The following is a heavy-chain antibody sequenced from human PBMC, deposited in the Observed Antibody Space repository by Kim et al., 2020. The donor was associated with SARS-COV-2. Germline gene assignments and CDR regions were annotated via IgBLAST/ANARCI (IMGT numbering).Heavy chain of an antibody. CDR3: TTEVWYYDSSGYYLIDY. J-gene: IGHJ4*02. Sequence: GGSLRLSCAASGFTFSNAWMSWVRQAPGKGLEWVGRIKSKTDGGTTDYAAPVKGRFTISRDDSKNTLYLQMNSLKTEDTAVYYCTTEVWYYDSSGYYLIDYWGQGTLVTVSS. CDR1: GFTFSNAW. CDR2: IKSKTDGGTT. D-gene: IGHD3-22*01. V-gene: IGHV3-15*01.